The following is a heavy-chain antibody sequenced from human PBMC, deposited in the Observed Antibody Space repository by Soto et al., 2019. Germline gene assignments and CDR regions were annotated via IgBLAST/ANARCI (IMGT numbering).Heavy chain of an antibody. V-gene: IGHV1-3*01. CDR1: GYNFSTYA. J-gene: IGHJ6*02. CDR3: ARGKGMEENYFYYGLDI. D-gene: IGHD1-1*01. CDR2: LNGGTGQT. Sequence: ASVKVSCKASGYNFSTYAMHWVRQAPGQSLEWMGWLNGGTGQTRYSQKFQDRVIITRDTSASTGYMALSSLTSEYTAVYYCARGKGMEENYFYYGLDIWGQGTTVTVSS.